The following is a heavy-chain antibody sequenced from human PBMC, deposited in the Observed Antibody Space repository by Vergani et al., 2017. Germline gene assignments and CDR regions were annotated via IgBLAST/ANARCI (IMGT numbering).Heavy chain of an antibody. CDR3: AWFVTQVPATSHFYYMDV. D-gene: IGHD6-25*01. J-gene: IGHJ6*03. Sequence: QVQLQESGPGVVKPSQTLSLTCAVSGGSISSGDHCWTWIRQRPGKGLEWIGYIFYSGTTYDNPSLRSRLTISVDTSQNQFSLKLRSVTAADTAVYYCAWFVTQVPATSHFYYMDVWGIGTTVVVSS. CDR1: GGSISSGDHC. CDR2: IFYSGTT. V-gene: IGHV4-31*11.